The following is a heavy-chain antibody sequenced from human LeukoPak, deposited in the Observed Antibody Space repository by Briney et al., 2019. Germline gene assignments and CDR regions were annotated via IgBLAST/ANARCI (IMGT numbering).Heavy chain of an antibody. D-gene: IGHD2-15*01. CDR3: AKDADIVVVVAADFDY. CDR1: GFTFSSYV. V-gene: IGHV3-23*01. Sequence: GGSLRLSCAASGFTFSSYVMNWVRQAPGKGLEWVSAISGSGATTYYADSVRGRFTISRDNSKNTLYLQMNSLRAEDTAVYYCAKDADIVVVVAADFDYWGQGTLVTVSS. J-gene: IGHJ4*02. CDR2: ISGSGATT.